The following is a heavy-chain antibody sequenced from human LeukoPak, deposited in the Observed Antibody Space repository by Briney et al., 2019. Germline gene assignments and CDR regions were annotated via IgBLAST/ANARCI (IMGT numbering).Heavy chain of an antibody. Sequence: GGSLKLSCAASGFTFSGSATHWVRQASGKGLEWVGRIRSNANSYATAYAASVKGRFTISRDDSKNTAYLQMNSLKTEDTAVYYCSQYSGAPSWGQGTLVTVSS. J-gene: IGHJ5*02. CDR3: SQYSGAPS. D-gene: IGHD5-12*01. CDR1: GFTFSGSA. V-gene: IGHV3-73*01. CDR2: IRSNANSYAT.